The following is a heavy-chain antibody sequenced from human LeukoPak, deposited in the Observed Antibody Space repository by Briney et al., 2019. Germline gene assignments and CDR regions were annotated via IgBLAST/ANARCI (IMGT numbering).Heavy chain of an antibody. CDR2: IKQDGSEK. D-gene: IGHD3-10*01. Sequence: GGSLRLSCAASGFTFSSYWMSWVRQAPGKGLEWVANIKQDGSEKYYVDSVKGRFTISRDNAKNSLYLQMNSLRAEDTAVYYCARDGYYSGSGSYYFGYWGQGTLVTVSS. V-gene: IGHV3-7*01. CDR3: ARDGYYSGSGSYYFGY. J-gene: IGHJ4*02. CDR1: GFTFSSYW.